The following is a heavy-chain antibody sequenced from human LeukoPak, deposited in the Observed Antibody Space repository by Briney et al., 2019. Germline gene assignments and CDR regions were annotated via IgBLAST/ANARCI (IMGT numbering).Heavy chain of an antibody. CDR3: AKDLGYSGSYTDC. J-gene: IGHJ4*02. Sequence: SGGSLRLSCAASGFTFSSYVMHWVRQAPGKGLEWVAFISYDGGNKYYADSVKGRFTISRDNSKNTLYLQMNSLRTEDTAVYYCAKDLGYSGSYTDCWGQGTLVTVSS. D-gene: IGHD1-26*01. CDR1: GFTFSSYV. V-gene: IGHV3-30*18. CDR2: ISYDGGNK.